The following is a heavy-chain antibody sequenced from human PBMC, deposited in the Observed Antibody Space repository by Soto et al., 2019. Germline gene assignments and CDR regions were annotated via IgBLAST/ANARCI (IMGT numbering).Heavy chain of an antibody. CDR1: GFSLSNARMG. V-gene: IGHV2-26*01. CDR2: IFSNDEK. Sequence: QVTLKESGPVLVKPTETLTLTCTVSGFSLSNARMGVSWIRQPQGKALEWLAHIFSNDEKSYSTSLKSRLTISKDTSKSQVVLTMTNMDPVDTATYYCARSLWFGEKYYFDYWGQGTLVTVSS. CDR3: ARSLWFGEKYYFDY. D-gene: IGHD3-10*01. J-gene: IGHJ4*02.